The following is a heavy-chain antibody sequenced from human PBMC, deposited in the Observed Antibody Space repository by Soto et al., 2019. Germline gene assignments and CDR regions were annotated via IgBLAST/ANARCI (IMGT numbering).Heavy chain of an antibody. Sequence: GGSLRLSCSASGFTFSRYAMYWVRQAPGKGLEYVSAISSNGGSTYYADSVKGRFTISRDNSKNTLYLQMSSLRAEDTAMYYCARPKQPYFGRDSYYVLGYWYFDLWGRGTPVTVSS. CDR2: ISSNGGST. D-gene: IGHD2-21*02. J-gene: IGHJ2*01. CDR1: GFTFSRYA. V-gene: IGHV3-64D*06. CDR3: ARPKQPYFGRDSYYVLGYWYFDL.